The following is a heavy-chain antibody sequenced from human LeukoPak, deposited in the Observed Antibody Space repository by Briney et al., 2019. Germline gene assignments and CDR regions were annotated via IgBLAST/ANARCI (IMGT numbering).Heavy chain of an antibody. D-gene: IGHD6-13*01. CDR2: IYTSGST. V-gene: IGHV4-61*02. J-gene: IGHJ6*03. CDR1: GGSISSGSYY. Sequence: TSETLSLTCTVSGGSISSGSYYWSWIRQPAGKGLEWIGRIYTSGSTNYNPSLKSRVTISVDTSKNQFSLKLSSVTAADTAVYYCARDDSSRWEPLYYMDVWGKGTRSPSP. CDR3: ARDDSSRWEPLYYMDV.